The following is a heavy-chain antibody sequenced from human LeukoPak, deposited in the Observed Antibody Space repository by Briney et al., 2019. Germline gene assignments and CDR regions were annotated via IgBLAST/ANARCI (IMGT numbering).Heavy chain of an antibody. Sequence: PGGSLRLSCAASGFTFSSYGMHWVRQAPGKGLEWVAVISYDGSNKYYADSVKDRFTISRDNSKNTLYLQMNSLRAEDTAVYYCAKDQGYCSSTSCYGGDYWGQGTLVTVSS. J-gene: IGHJ4*02. V-gene: IGHV3-30*18. CDR2: ISYDGSNK. D-gene: IGHD2-2*01. CDR1: GFTFSSYG. CDR3: AKDQGYCSSTSCYGGDY.